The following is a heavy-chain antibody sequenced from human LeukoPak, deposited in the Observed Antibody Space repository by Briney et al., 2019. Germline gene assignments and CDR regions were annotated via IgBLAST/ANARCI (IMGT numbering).Heavy chain of an antibody. CDR1: GFTFSSYG. J-gene: IGHJ4*02. Sequence: GGSLRLSCAASGFTFSSYGMHWVRQAPGKGLEWVAVISYDGSNKYYADPVKGRFTISRDNSKNTLYLQMNSLRAEDTAVYYCAKGEQKGYSSGWYAIDYWGQGTLVTVSS. CDR3: AKGEQKGYSSGWYAIDY. V-gene: IGHV3-30*18. D-gene: IGHD6-19*01. CDR2: ISYDGSNK.